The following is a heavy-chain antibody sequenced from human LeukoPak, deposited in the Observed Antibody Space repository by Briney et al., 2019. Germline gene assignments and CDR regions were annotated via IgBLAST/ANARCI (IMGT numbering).Heavy chain of an antibody. CDR1: GFTFSSYA. J-gene: IGHJ4*02. D-gene: IGHD6-6*01. CDR3: AKRGSSSKFFDY. CDR2: IGGGGDNT. Sequence: GGSLRLSCTASGFTFSSYAMYWVRQAPGEGLEWVSAIGGGGDNTYYADSVKGWFTISRDNSKNTLFLQMNSLRAEDTAVYYCAKRGSSSKFFDYWGQGVLVTVSS. V-gene: IGHV3-23*01.